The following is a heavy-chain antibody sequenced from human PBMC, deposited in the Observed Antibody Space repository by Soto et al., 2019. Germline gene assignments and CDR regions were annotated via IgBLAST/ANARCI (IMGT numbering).Heavy chain of an antibody. CDR1: GFTFSSHA. Sequence: QVQLVESGGGVVQPGRSLRLSCAASGFTFSSHAMHWVRQAPGKGLEWVAIISYDGSSQYYADSVKGRFTISRDNSKNTQYLQMNSLRAEDTALYYCAKDRGRYCSGSTCYLFDYWGQGTLVTVSS. D-gene: IGHD2-15*01. J-gene: IGHJ4*02. V-gene: IGHV3-30*04. CDR3: AKDRGRYCSGSTCYLFDY. CDR2: ISYDGSSQ.